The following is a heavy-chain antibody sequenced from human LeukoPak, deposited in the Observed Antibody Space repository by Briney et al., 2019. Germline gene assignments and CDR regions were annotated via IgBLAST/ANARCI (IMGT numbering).Heavy chain of an antibody. Sequence: TGGSLRPSCAASGFTFSSYGIHWVRQAPGKGLEWVAFIRYDGSNKYHADSVKGRFTISRDNSKNTVYLQMNSLRTEDTAVYFCAKEYGYDYNYFYSMDVWGKGTTVTISS. CDR3: AKEYGYDYNYFYSMDV. CDR2: IRYDGSNK. CDR1: GFTFSSYG. D-gene: IGHD1-1*01. V-gene: IGHV3-30*02. J-gene: IGHJ6*03.